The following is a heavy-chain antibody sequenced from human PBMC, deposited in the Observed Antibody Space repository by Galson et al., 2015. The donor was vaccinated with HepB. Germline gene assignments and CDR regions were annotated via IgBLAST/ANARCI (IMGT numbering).Heavy chain of an antibody. V-gene: IGHV3-30-3*01. CDR2: ISYDGSNK. J-gene: IGHJ6*02. CDR3: ARDGYYDFWSGYSLSYYYYGMDV. CDR1: GFTFSSYA. D-gene: IGHD3-3*01. Sequence: SLRLSCAASGFTFSSYAMHWVRQAPGKGLEWVAVISYDGSNKYYADSVKGRFTISRDNSKNTLYLQMNSLRAEDTAVYYCARDGYYDFWSGYSLSYYYYGMDVWGQGTTVTVSS.